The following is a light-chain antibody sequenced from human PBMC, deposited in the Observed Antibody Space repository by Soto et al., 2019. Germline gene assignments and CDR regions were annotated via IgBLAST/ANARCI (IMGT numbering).Light chain of an antibody. CDR1: QSVSSSY. CDR3: QQYGSSPFT. CDR2: GAS. V-gene: IGKV3-20*01. J-gene: IGKJ3*01. Sequence: ESVLTQSPGTLSMSPGEIATLSCRASQSVSSSYSAWYQQKPGQAPRLLIYGASRRATGIPDRFSGSGSGTDVTLTISRLEPEDFAVYYCQQYGSSPFTFGPGTKVDIK.